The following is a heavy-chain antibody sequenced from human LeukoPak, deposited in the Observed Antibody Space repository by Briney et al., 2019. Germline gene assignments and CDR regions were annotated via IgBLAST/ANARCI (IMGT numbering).Heavy chain of an antibody. CDR3: ARDGYCTNGVCYRYYYYGMDV. J-gene: IGHJ6*02. CDR1: GFTFSSYG. D-gene: IGHD2-8*01. Sequence: PGRSLRLSCAASGFTFSSYGMHWVRQAPGKVLEWVAVIWYDGSNKYYADSVKGRFTISRDNSKNTLYLQMNSLRAEDTAVYYCARDGYCTNGVCYRYYYYGMDVWGQGTTVTVSS. V-gene: IGHV3-33*01. CDR2: IWYDGSNK.